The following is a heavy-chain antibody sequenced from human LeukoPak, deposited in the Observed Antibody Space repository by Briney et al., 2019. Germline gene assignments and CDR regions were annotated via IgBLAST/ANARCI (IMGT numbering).Heavy chain of an antibody. CDR3: AKQMVERPHYYYMDV. CDR2: IQDDESNK. Sequence: GGSLRLSCAASGFIFSSFGVHWVRQAPGKGLEWVAFIQDDESNKFYADSVKGRFTISRDNSKNTLFLQMNSLRPEDTALYYCAKQMVERPHYYYMDVWGKGTTVTVSS. V-gene: IGHV3-30*02. J-gene: IGHJ6*03. D-gene: IGHD2-15*01. CDR1: GFIFSSFG.